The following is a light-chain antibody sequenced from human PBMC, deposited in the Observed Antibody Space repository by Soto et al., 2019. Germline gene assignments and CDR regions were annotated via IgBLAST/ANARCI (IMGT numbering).Light chain of an antibody. CDR3: QQYNSYS. Sequence: DIQMTQSPSTLPASVGDRVTITCRASQSISNWLAWYQPKPGTAPKVLIYHASNLQSGVPSRFSGSGSGTEFTLTISSLQPDDFATYYCQQYNSYSFGQGTKVDI. V-gene: IGKV1-5*01. J-gene: IGKJ1*01. CDR1: QSISNW. CDR2: HAS.